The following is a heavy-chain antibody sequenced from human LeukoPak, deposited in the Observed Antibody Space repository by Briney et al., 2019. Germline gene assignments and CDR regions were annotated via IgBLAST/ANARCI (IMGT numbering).Heavy chain of an antibody. CDR2: ISSSSSTI. CDR1: GFTFSSYS. V-gene: IGHV3-48*02. D-gene: IGHD6-19*01. CDR3: VMGQWLGLLDY. Sequence: GGSLRLSCAASGFTFSSYSMNWVRQAPGKGLEWVSYISSSSSTIYYADSVKGRFTISRDNSKNTLCLQMNSLRDEDTAIYYCVMGQWLGLLDYWGQGTLVTVSS. J-gene: IGHJ4*02.